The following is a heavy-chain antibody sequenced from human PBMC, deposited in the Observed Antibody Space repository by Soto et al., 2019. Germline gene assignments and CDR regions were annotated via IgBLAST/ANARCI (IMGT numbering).Heavy chain of an antibody. CDR3: ARASYDTSGLHFYFDL. Sequence: SETLSLTCDVYGGSFSGYYWSWIRQSPGKGLEWIGQIKHSGGTNYNPLLKSRVTISVDTPRNQFSLKLSSVTAADTAVYFCARASYDTSGLHFYFDLWGRGTLVTVSS. CDR2: IKHSGGT. V-gene: IGHV4-34*01. CDR1: GGSFSGYY. D-gene: IGHD3-22*01. J-gene: IGHJ2*01.